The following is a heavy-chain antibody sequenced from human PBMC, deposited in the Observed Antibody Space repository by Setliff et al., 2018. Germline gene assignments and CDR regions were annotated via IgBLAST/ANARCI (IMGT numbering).Heavy chain of an antibody. CDR2: IHHSGST. CDR1: GGSISSGDYY. J-gene: IGHJ4*02. Sequence: SETLSLTCTVSGGSISSGDYYWTWIRRSPGKGLEYIGYIHHSGSTYYDPSLKSRLIISLDTSKNQFSLNLISVTAADTAVYYCARDIGYTYGFDYWGQGTPVTVSS. CDR3: ARDIGYTYGFDY. D-gene: IGHD5-18*01. V-gene: IGHV4-30-4*01.